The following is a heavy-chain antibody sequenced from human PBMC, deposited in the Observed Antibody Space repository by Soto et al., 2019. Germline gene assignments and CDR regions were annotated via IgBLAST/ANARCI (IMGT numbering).Heavy chain of an antibody. J-gene: IGHJ4*02. V-gene: IGHV4-34*01. Sequence: SETLSLTCAVYGGSFRGYYWSWLRQPPGKGLEWIGEINQSGSTNYNPSLKSRVTISIDTSKNQFSLKVSSVTAADTAVYYCARGLNYVVYWGQGTLVTVSS. D-gene: IGHD3-16*01. CDR3: ARGLNYVVY. CDR2: INQSGST. CDR1: GGSFRGYY.